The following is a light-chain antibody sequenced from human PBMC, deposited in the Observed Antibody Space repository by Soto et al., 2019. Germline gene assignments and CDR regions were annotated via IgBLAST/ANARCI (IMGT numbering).Light chain of an antibody. CDR1: SSNIGSNY. Sequence: QSVLTQPPSASGTPGQRVTISCSGSSSNIGSNYVYRYQQLPGTAPKLLIYRNNQRPSGVPDRFSGSKSGTSASLAISGLRSEDEADYYCAAWDDSLSAFYVFGTGTKLTVL. J-gene: IGLJ1*01. V-gene: IGLV1-47*01. CDR3: AAWDDSLSAFYV. CDR2: RNN.